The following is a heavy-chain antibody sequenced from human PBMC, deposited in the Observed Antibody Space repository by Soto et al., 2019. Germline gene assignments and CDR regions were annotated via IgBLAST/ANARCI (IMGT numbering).Heavy chain of an antibody. CDR2: VNPGGYST. CDR3: AKDLRAGSGYDFDY. CDR1: GFTFTSYS. D-gene: IGHD5-12*01. Sequence: EVQLLQSGGGLVQPGGSLRLSCAASGFTFTSYSMTWVRQTPGKGLEWVAAVNPGGYSTYYADSVKGRFTISRDNSNKTLCLQMTSLRAEDTAVYYCAKDLRAGSGYDFDYRDQGTLVTVSS. V-gene: IGHV3-23*01. J-gene: IGHJ4*02.